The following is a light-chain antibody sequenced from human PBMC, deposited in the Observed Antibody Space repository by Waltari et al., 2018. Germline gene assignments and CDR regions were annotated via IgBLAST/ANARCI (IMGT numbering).Light chain of an antibody. J-gene: IGLJ3*02. CDR1: TGAVTSDYY. V-gene: IGLV7-43*01. CDR2: STS. Sequence: QTVVTQEPSLTVSPGGTVTLTCASSTGAVTSDYYPNWFQQQPGQAPRALMHSTSGSYSWTATRFSGYLLGDKAALTLSGGQPEDEADYYCLLYYGGPWVFGGGTKVTVL. CDR3: LLYYGGPWV.